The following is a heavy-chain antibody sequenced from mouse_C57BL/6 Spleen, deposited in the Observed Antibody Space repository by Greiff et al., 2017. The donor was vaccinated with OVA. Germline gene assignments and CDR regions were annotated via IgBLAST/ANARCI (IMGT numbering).Heavy chain of an antibody. V-gene: IGHV10-1*01. CDR2: IRSKSNNYAT. CDR3: VITTRGHYYAMDY. CDR1: GFSFNTYA. Sequence: EVQLVESGGGLVQPKGSLKLSCAASGFSFNTYAMNWVRQAPGKGLEWVARIRSKSNNYATYYADSVKDRFTISRDDSESMLYLQMNNLKTEDTAMYYCVITTRGHYYAMDYWGQGTSVTVSS. J-gene: IGHJ4*01. D-gene: IGHD2-12*01.